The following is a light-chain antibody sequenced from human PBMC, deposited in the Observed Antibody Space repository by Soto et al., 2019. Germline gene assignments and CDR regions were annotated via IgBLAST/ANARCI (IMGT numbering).Light chain of an antibody. CDR1: QSVSTSY. Sequence: EIVLTQSPGTLSLSPGERATLSCRASQSVSTSYLAWYRQRPGQAPRRLIYGASSRATGVPDRFSGSGSATDFTLTISRLESEDFAVFYCQQYGRSPPTFGQGTKVEIK. V-gene: IGKV3-20*01. J-gene: IGKJ1*01. CDR3: QQYGRSPPT. CDR2: GAS.